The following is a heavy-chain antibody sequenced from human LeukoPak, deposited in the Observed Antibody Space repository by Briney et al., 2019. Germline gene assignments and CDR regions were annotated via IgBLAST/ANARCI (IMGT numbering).Heavy chain of an antibody. CDR2: ISNDGTIQ. Sequence: PGGSLRLSCAASGFTFRAYAMHWVRQAPGKGLEWLAVISNDGTIQYYADSVKGRFTISRDNSRNIMNLQTDSLRPEDTALYYCARAMVRGAIPYWGQGTLVTVSS. V-gene: IGHV3-30*04. D-gene: IGHD3-10*01. J-gene: IGHJ4*02. CDR1: GFTFRAYA. CDR3: ARAMVRGAIPY.